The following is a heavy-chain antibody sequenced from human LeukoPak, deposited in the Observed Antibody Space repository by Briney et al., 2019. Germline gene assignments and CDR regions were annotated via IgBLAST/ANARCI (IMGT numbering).Heavy chain of an antibody. V-gene: IGHV1-2*02. CDR2: INPNSGGT. J-gene: IGHJ4*02. CDR1: GYTFTGYY. D-gene: IGHD2-2*01. Sequence: ASVKVSCKASGYTFTGYYMHWVRQAPGQGLEWMGWINPNSGGTNYAQKFQGRVTMTRDTSISTAYLELSRLRSDDTAVYYCASHIIGYRSSTSCYELDYWGQGTLVTVSS. CDR3: ASHIIGYRSSTSCYELDY.